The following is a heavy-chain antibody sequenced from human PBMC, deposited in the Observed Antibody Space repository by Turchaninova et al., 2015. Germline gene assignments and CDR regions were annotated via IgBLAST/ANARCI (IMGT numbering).Heavy chain of an antibody. D-gene: IGHD3-10*01. CDR3: ARHGEGIFDY. Sequence: QVQLQESGPGLVKPSETLSLPCDVSGYSINTGYYWGWIRQPPGQGLEWIGTTHRGGRTYYNPSLKSRVTISVDTSKNQFSLKLSSLTSAETAVYYCARHGEGIFDYWGQGTLVTVSS. V-gene: IGHV4-38-2*01. CDR1: GYSINTGYY. J-gene: IGHJ4*02. CDR2: THRGGRT.